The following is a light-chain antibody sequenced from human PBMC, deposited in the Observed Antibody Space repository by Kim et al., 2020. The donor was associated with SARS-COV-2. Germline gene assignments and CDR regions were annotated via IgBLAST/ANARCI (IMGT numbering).Light chain of an antibody. CDR3: ATWDDTLNGSVI. CDR2: INN. Sequence: QRVTISCSGSHSNIGRKGVHWYHQVPGTAPKLLIYINNQRPSGVPDRFSGSKSGTSASLAISGLQSEDEGDYYCATWDDTLNGSVIFGGGTQLTVL. CDR1: HSNIGRKG. V-gene: IGLV1-44*01. J-gene: IGLJ2*01.